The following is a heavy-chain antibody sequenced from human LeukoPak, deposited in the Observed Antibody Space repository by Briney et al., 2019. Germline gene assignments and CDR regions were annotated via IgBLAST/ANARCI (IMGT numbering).Heavy chain of an antibody. CDR2: IYFDGST. CDR1: GSSISSYY. J-gene: IGHJ5*02. Sequence: ETLSLTCTVSGSSISSYYWSWIRQPPGKGLEWIGYIYFDGSTNYNPSLKSRVTISVDTSKNQFSLKLSSVTAADTAVYYYAKGLQRVVAATAFWFDPWGQGTLVTVSS. D-gene: IGHD2-15*01. V-gene: IGHV4-59*01. CDR3: AKGLQRVVAATAFWFDP.